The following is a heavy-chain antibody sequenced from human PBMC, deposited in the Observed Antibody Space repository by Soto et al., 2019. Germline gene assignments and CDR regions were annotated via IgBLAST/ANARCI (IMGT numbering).Heavy chain of an antibody. V-gene: IGHV3-33*01. Sequence: GGSLRLSCAASGFTFSSYGMHWVRQAPGKGLEWVAVIWYDGSNKYYADSVKGRFTISRDNSKNTLYLQMNSLRAEDTAVYYCARDWGKVGTSGFDYWGQGTLVTVSS. CDR2: IWYDGSNK. J-gene: IGHJ4*02. CDR1: GFTFSSYG. D-gene: IGHD3-16*01. CDR3: ARDWGKVGTSGFDY.